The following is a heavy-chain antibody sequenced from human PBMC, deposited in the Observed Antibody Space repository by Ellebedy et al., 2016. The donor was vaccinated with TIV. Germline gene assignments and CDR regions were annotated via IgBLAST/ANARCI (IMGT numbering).Heavy chain of an antibody. Sequence: PGGSLRLSCAASGFSFSSYAMTWVRQAPGKGLEWVSSITHNGATTYYADSVKGRFTISRDNSKNTLYLQMNSLRAEDTAVYYCARAYGSGSYGYWGQGTLVTVSS. CDR1: GFSFSSYA. CDR2: ITHNGATT. CDR3: ARAYGSGSYGY. V-gene: IGHV3-23*01. J-gene: IGHJ4*02. D-gene: IGHD3-10*01.